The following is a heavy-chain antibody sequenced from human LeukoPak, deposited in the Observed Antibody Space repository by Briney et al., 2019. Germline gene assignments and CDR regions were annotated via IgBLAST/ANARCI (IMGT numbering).Heavy chain of an antibody. V-gene: IGHV4-31*03. J-gene: IGHJ2*01. CDR2: IYYSGST. CDR3: ARDYDSSGYYWYFDL. CDR1: GGSISSGGYY. Sequence: SETLSLTCTVSGGSISSGGYYWSWIRQHPGKGLEWIGYIYYSGSTYYNPSLKSRVTISVDTSKNQFSLKLSSVTAADTAVYYCARDYDSSGYYWYFDLWGRGTLVTVSS. D-gene: IGHD3-22*01.